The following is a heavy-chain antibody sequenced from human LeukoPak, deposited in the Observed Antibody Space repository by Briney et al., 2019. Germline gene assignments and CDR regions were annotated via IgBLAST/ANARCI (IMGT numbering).Heavy chain of an antibody. V-gene: IGHV4-34*01. CDR1: GGSFSGYY. Sequence: PSETLSLTCAVYGGSFSGYYWSWIRQPPGKGLEWIGEINHSGSTNYNPSLKSRVTISVDTSKNQFSLKLSSVTAADTAVYYCARSGYSSSWYPGAVYFDYWGQGILVTVSS. CDR2: INHSGST. D-gene: IGHD6-13*01. CDR3: ARSGYSSSWYPGAVYFDY. J-gene: IGHJ4*02.